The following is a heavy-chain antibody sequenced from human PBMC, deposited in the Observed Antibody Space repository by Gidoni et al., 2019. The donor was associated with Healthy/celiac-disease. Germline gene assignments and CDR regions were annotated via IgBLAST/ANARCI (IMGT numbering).Heavy chain of an antibody. CDR2: ISGSGGST. J-gene: IGHJ6*03. V-gene: IGHV3-23*01. D-gene: IGHD3-3*01. Sequence: EVQLLESGGGLVQPGGSLRLSCAASGFTFSSYAVSWVRQAPGKGLEWVSAISGSGGSTYYADSVKGRFTISRDNSKNTLYLQMNSLRAEDTAVYYCAKDTDHTIFGVVINYYYYMDVWGKGTTVTVSS. CDR3: AKDTDHTIFGVVINYYYYMDV. CDR1: GFTFSSYA.